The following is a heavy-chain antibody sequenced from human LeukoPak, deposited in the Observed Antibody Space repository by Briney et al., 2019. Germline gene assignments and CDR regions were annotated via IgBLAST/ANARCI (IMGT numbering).Heavy chain of an antibody. D-gene: IGHD3-10*02. CDR1: GFTFSSYA. CDR3: ARNRVFGDFTVFDH. J-gene: IGHJ4*02. CDR2: ISYDGSNK. Sequence: GMSLRLSCAASGFTFSSYAIHWVRQAPGKGLEWVAVISYDGSNKYYADSVKGRFTIPRDNSKNTLHLQMNSLRAEDTAVYYCARNRVFGDFTVFDHWGQGALVTVSS. V-gene: IGHV3-30*04.